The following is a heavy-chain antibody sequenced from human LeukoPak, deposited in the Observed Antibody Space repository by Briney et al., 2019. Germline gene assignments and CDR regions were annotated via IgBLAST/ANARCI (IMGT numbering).Heavy chain of an antibody. CDR1: GYTFTSYG. V-gene: IGHV1-18*01. CDR2: ISAYNGNT. J-gene: IGHJ4*02. D-gene: IGHD6-13*01. Sequence: ASVKVSXKASGYTFTSYGISWVRQAPGQGLEWMGWISAYNGNTNYAQKLQGRVTMTTDTSTSTAYMELRSLRSDDTAVYYCARVRAAGTLFDYWGQGTLVTVSS. CDR3: ARVRAAGTLFDY.